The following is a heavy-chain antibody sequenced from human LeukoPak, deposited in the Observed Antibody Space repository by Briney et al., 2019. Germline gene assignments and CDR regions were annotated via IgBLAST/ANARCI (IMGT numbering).Heavy chain of an antibody. Sequence: TXSETLSLTCTVSGGSISTSNYYWGWIRQPPGKGLEWIGYIYYSGGTNYNPSLKSRVTISVDTSKNQFSLKLSSVTAADTAVYYCARADYYDSSGYPGHDYWGQGTLVTVSS. J-gene: IGHJ4*02. V-gene: IGHV4-61*05. CDR3: ARADYYDSSGYPGHDY. CDR1: GGSISTSNYY. CDR2: IYYSGGT. D-gene: IGHD3-22*01.